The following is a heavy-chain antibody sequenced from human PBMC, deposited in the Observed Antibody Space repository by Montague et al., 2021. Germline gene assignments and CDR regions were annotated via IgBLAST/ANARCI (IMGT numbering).Heavy chain of an antibody. D-gene: IGHD6-13*01. CDR2: INEDGGEK. J-gene: IGHJ5*01. CDR1: GITFDYYW. V-gene: IGHV3-7*01. Sequence: SLSLSCSASGITFDYYWMSWVRQAPGKGLEWVANINEDGGEKNYVDSVRGRFSISRDNTKNSLYLQMNSLRVEDTAVYYCARDRAAAGSWGHGTLVIVSS. CDR3: ARDRAAAGS.